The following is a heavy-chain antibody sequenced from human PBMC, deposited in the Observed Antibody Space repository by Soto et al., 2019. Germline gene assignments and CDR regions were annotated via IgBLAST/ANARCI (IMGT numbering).Heavy chain of an antibody. D-gene: IGHD2-2*02. J-gene: IGHJ6*02. Sequence: ASVKVSCKASGYTFSGYYIHWLRQAPGQGLEWMGWINPNSGGTNYAQKFQGRVTVTRDTPTSTAYMELSRLTSDDTAVYYCARSLTEGYCTITGCYTRPLYGMDVWGQGTTVTVSS. CDR1: GYTFSGYY. CDR3: ARSLTEGYCTITGCYTRPLYGMDV. V-gene: IGHV1-2*02. CDR2: INPNSGGT.